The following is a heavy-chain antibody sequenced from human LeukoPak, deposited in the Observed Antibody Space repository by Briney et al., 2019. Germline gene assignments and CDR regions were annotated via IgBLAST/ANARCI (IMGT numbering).Heavy chain of an antibody. Sequence: PSETLSLTCAVYGGSFSGYYWSWIRQPPGKGLEWIGEINHSGSTNYNPSLKSRGTISVDTSKNQFSLKLSSVTAADTAVYYCARVVRSMQTRRKFDYWGQGTLVTVSS. CDR3: ARVVRSMQTRRKFDY. J-gene: IGHJ4*02. V-gene: IGHV4-34*01. CDR2: INHSGST. D-gene: IGHD3-10*02. CDR1: GGSFSGYY.